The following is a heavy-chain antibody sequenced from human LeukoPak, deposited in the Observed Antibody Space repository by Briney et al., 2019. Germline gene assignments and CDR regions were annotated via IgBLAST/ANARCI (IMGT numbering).Heavy chain of an antibody. J-gene: IGHJ4*02. CDR3: ARDFGY. D-gene: IGHD3-10*01. CDR2: ISVDGTNQ. CDR1: GYMFSNYA. Sequence: GGSLRLSCAASGYMFSNYAMNWVRQSADKGLEWVAIISVDGTNQQYADSVKGRFTISRDNSNNMLFLQMRSLRREDTAVSYCARDFGYWGQGTLVTVSS. V-gene: IGHV3-30*04.